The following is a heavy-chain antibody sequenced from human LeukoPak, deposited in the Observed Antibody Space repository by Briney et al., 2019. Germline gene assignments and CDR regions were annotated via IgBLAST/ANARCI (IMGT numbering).Heavy chain of an antibody. Sequence: GGSLRLSCVASGFTFRSYCMSWVRQAQGKGLEWVANIQDGSDKYDLDSVKGRFTISRDNAKNSLCFQMSSLRAEDTAVYYCARRIDIWGQGTMVTVSS. CDR1: GFTFRSYC. CDR3: ARRIDI. J-gene: IGHJ3*02. CDR2: IQDGSDK. V-gene: IGHV3-7*02.